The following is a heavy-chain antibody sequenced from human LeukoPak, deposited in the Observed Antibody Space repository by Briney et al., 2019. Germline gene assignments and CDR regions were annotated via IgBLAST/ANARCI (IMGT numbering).Heavy chain of an antibody. CDR3: ARLPYGSGREANAFDI. CDR2: IYPGDSNT. Sequence: GESLKISCNNSGYIFTSYWIGWVRQMPGKGLEWMGIIYPGDSNTRYSPSFQGQVTISADKSISTAYLQWSSLKASDTAMYYCARLPYGSGREANAFDIWGQGTMVIVSS. J-gene: IGHJ3*02. V-gene: IGHV5-51*01. CDR1: GYIFTSYW. D-gene: IGHD3-10*01.